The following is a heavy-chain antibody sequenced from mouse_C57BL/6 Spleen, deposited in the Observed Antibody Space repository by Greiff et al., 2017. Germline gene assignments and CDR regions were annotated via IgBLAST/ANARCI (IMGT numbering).Heavy chain of an antibody. J-gene: IGHJ2*01. V-gene: IGHV1-64*01. D-gene: IGHD4-1*02. CDR3: ERSTGYYFDY. Sequence: QVQLQQPGAELVKPGASVKLSCKASGYTFTSYWMHWVKQRPGQGLEWIGMIHPNSGSTNYNEKFKSKATLTVDKSSSTAYMQLSSLTSEDSAVYYCERSTGYYFDYWGQGTTLTVSS. CDR2: IHPNSGST. CDR1: GYTFTSYW.